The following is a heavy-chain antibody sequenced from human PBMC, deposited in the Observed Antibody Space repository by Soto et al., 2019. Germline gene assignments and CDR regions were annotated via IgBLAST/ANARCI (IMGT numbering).Heavy chain of an antibody. J-gene: IGHJ4*02. V-gene: IGHV3-30*18. CDR2: ISYDGSNK. Sequence: GGSLRLSCAASGFTFSSYGMHWVRQAPGKGLEWVAVISYDGSNKYYADSVKGRFTISRDNSKNTLYLQMNSLRAEDTAVYYCAKDPALRFLEWLVNYWGQGTLVTVSS. D-gene: IGHD3-3*01. CDR3: AKDPALRFLEWLVNY. CDR1: GFTFSSYG.